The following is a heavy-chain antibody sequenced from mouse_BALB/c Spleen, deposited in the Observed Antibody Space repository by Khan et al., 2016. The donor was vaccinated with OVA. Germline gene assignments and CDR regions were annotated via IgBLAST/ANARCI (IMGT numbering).Heavy chain of an antibody. CDR3: ARTARIKY. Sequence: EVQLQESGPGLVKPSQSLSLACTVTGYSITSGYGWNWIRQFPGNKLEWMGYISYRGSTNYNPSLKSRISITRDTSKNQFFLQLNSVTTEDTATYYCARTARIKYWGQGTTLTVSS. J-gene: IGHJ2*01. CDR1: GYSITSGYG. CDR2: ISYRGST. D-gene: IGHD1-2*01. V-gene: IGHV3-2*02.